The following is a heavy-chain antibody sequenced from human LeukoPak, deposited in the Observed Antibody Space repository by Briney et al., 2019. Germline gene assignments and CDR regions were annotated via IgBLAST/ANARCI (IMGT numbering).Heavy chain of an antibody. J-gene: IGHJ4*02. CDR3: ARRSSGWYRY. CDR2: INHSGST. CDR1: GGSFSGYY. V-gene: IGHV4-34*01. Sequence: PSETLSLTCAVYGGSFSGYYWSWIRQPPGKGLEWIGEINHSGSTNYNPSLKSRVTISVDTSKNQFSLKLSSMTAADTAVYYCARRSSGWYRYWGQGTPVTVSS. D-gene: IGHD6-19*01.